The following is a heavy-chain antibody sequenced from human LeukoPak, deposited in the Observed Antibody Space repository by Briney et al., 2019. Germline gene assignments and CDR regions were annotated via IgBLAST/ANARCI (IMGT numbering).Heavy chain of an antibody. V-gene: IGHV3-66*01. J-gene: IGHJ3*02. Sequence: GGSLRLSCAASGFIVSSNHMSWVRQAPGKGLKWVSVIYSGGTTYYADSVKGRFTISRDNSKNTLYLQMNSLRAEDTAVYYCARESPGNDAFDIWGQGTMVTVSS. CDR1: GFIVSSNH. CDR2: IYSGGTT. CDR3: ARESPGNDAFDI. D-gene: IGHD3-10*01.